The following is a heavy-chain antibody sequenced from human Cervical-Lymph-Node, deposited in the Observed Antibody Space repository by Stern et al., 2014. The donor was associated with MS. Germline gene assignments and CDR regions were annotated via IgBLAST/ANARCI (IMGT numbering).Heavy chain of an antibody. CDR1: GGTFSSYA. CDR3: ARGWSYDILTGYSY. D-gene: IGHD3-9*01. CDR2: IIPIFGRA. J-gene: IGHJ4*02. Sequence: QVQLGQSGAEVKKPGSSVKVSCKASGGTFSSYAISWVRQAPGQGLEWMGWIIPIFGRANYAQKFQGRVTITADESTSTAYMELSSLRSEDTAVYYCARGWSYDILTGYSYWGQGTLVTVSS. V-gene: IGHV1-69*01.